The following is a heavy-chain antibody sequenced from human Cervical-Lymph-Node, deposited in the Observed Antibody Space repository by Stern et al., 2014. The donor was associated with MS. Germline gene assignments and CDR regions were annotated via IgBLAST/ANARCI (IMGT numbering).Heavy chain of an antibody. CDR2: ICAYNGNA. CDR3: ARGQLSLFDY. D-gene: IGHD5-18*01. J-gene: IGHJ4*02. Sequence: VQLVESGAEVKKPGASVKVSCKASGYTFTSYGISWVRQAPGQGLEWMGGICAYNGNANYEQKVKGRVTMPTDKSTSTVYMELRSLRSDDTAVYYCARGQLSLFDYWGQGTLVTVSS. CDR1: GYTFTSYG. V-gene: IGHV1-18*01.